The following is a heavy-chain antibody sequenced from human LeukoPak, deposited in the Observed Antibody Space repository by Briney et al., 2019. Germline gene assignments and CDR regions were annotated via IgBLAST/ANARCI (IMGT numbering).Heavy chain of an antibody. V-gene: IGHV3-33*06. D-gene: IGHD4-23*01. Sequence: GRSLRLSCAASGFTFSSYGMHWVRQAPGKGLEWVAVIWYDGSNKYYADSVKGRFTISRDNSKNTLYLQMNSLRAEDTAVYYCAKDQARGNPHYYFDYWGQGTLVTVSS. CDR2: IWYDGSNK. CDR1: GFTFSSYG. J-gene: IGHJ4*02. CDR3: AKDQARGNPHYYFDY.